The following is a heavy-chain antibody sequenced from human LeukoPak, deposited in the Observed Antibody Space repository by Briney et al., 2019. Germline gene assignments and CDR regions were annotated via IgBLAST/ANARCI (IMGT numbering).Heavy chain of an antibody. CDR1: GFTFSSYA. CDR2: ISGSGGST. Sequence: GGSLRLSCAASGFTFSSYAMSWVRQAPGKGLEWVSAISGSGGSTYYADSAKGRFTISRDNSKNTLYLQMNSLRAEDTAVYYCAKALRVGAVDNWYFDLWGRGTLVTVSS. J-gene: IGHJ2*01. CDR3: AKALRVGAVDNWYFDL. V-gene: IGHV3-23*01. D-gene: IGHD6-19*01.